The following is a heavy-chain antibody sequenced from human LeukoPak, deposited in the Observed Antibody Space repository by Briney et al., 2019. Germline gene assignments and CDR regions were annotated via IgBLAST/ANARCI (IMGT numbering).Heavy chain of an antibody. CDR1: GFTFSSYA. CDR2: ISSSSYI. V-gene: IGHV3-21*01. J-gene: IGHJ4*02. D-gene: IGHD6-13*01. CDR3: ARESSSWLIDY. Sequence: PGGSLRLSCAASGFTFSSYAMSWVRQAPGKGLEWVSSISSSSYIYYADSVKGRFTISRDNAKNSLYLQMNSLRAEDTAVYYCARESSSWLIDYWGQGTLVTVSS.